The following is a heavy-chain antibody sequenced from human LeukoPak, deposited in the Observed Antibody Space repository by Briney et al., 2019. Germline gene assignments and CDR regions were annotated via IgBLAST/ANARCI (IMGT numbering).Heavy chain of an antibody. V-gene: IGHV1-3*01. CDR3: ARDQRVTIFGVVEGTFDP. CDR2: INAGNGNT. Sequence: GASVKVSCKASGYTFTSYYMHWVRQAPGQRLEWMGWINAGNGNTKYSQKFQGRVTITRDTSASTAYMELSSLRSEDTAVYYCARDQRVTIFGVVEGTFDPWGQGTLVTVSS. J-gene: IGHJ5*02. D-gene: IGHD3-3*01. CDR1: GYTFTSYY.